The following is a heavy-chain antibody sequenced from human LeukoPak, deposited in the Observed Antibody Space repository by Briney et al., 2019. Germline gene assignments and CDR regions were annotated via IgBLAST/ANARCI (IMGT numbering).Heavy chain of an antibody. V-gene: IGHV3-15*01. CDR1: RFTFSNAW. CDR3: ARIYKLAYFDY. CDR2: IKSKTDGGTT. J-gene: IGHJ4*02. Sequence: GGSLRLSCAASRFTFSNAWMSWVRQAPGKGLEWVGRIKSKTDGGTTDYAAPVKGRFTISRDDSENTLYLQMNSLKTEDTAVYYCARIYKLAYFDYWGQGPLVSVSS. D-gene: IGHD5-24*01.